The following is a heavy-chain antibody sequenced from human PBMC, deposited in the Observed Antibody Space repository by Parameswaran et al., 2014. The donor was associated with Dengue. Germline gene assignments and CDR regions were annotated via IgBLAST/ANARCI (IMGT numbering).Heavy chain of an antibody. CDR3: ARTTTVVILDAFEI. CDR2: INPGDSDT. D-gene: IGHD4-23*01. V-gene: IGHV5-51*01. Sequence: ESLKISCKGSGYTFTSHWIGWVRQMPGKAPEWMGIINPGDSDTRYSPSFQGQVTISADKSTSTAFLQWSSLKASDTAMYYCARTTTVVILDAFEIWGQGTMVTVSS. CDR1: GYTFTSHW. J-gene: IGHJ3*02.